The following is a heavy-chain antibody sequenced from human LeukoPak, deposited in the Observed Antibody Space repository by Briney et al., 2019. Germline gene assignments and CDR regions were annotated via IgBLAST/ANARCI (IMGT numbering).Heavy chain of an antibody. D-gene: IGHD6-13*01. V-gene: IGHV3-11*01. Sequence: GGSLRLSCAASGFTFSDYYMSWIRQAPGKGLEWVSYISSSGSTIYYADSVKGRFTISRDNSKNTLYLQMNSLRAEDTAVYYCAKVKGPGIAAAAGYWGQGTLVTVSS. CDR2: ISSSGSTI. CDR3: AKVKGPGIAAAAGY. CDR1: GFTFSDYY. J-gene: IGHJ4*02.